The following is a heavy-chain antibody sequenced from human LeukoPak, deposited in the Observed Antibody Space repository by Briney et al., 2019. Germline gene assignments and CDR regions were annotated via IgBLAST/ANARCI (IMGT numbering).Heavy chain of an antibody. J-gene: IGHJ5*02. CDR1: GGSISSGGYY. CDR3: ARGYGDYSENWFDP. D-gene: IGHD4-17*01. Sequence: TSETLSLTCTVSGGSISSGGYYWSWIRQHPGKGLEWIGYIYYSGSTYYNPSPKSRVTISVDTSKNQFSLKPSSVTAADTAVYYCARGYGDYSENWFDPWGQGTLVTVSS. CDR2: IYYSGST. V-gene: IGHV4-31*03.